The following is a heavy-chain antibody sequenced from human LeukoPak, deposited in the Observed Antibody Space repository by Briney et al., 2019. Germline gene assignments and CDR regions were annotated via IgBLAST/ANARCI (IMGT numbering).Heavy chain of an antibody. CDR2: IYPGDSDT. J-gene: IGHJ4*02. CDR1: GYSFTSYW. V-gene: IGHV5-51*03. CDR3: ATTYYYGSGSYYDFDY. Sequence: KTGESLKISCKGSGYSFTSYWIGWVRQMPGKGLEWMGIIYPGDSDTRYSPSFQGQVTISADKSISTAYLQWSSLKASDTAMYYCATTYYYGSGSYYDFDYWGQGTLVTVSS. D-gene: IGHD3-10*01.